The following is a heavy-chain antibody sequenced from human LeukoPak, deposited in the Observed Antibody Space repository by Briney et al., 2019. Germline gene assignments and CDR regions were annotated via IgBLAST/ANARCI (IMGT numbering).Heavy chain of an antibody. CDR1: GFSFSTHA. J-gene: IGHJ4*02. V-gene: IGHV3-30*04. CDR3: ARSRGYNYGYWGYFDY. Sequence: GGSLRLSCAASGFSFSTHAMHWVRQAPGKGLEWVAVISLDGRNEYYADSVKGRFTISRDNSKNTLYLQMNSLRAEDTTVYYCARSRGYNYGYWGYFDYWGQGALVTVSS. CDR2: ISLDGRNE. D-gene: IGHD5-18*01.